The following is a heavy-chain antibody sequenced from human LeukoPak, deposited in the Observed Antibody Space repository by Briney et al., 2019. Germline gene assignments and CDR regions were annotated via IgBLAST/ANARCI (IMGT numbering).Heavy chain of an antibody. V-gene: IGHV3-72*01. CDR3: ETRRPGSVYCIY. D-gene: IGHD3-10*01. Sequence: GGSLRLSCAASGFTFRDHYMDWVRQAPGQGLEWVARSTNKDSSKTTGYSESVRGTFTIEREDSKNSLYLHIESLKLEAASVYHCETRRPGSVYCIYWGGGTMVSVPS. CDR1: GFTFRDHY. J-gene: IGHJ4*02. CDR2: STNKDSSKTT.